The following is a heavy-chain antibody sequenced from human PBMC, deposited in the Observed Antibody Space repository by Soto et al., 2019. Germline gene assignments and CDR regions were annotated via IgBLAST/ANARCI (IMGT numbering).Heavy chain of an antibody. V-gene: IGHV3-20*04. CDR2: INRDGGST. CDR1: GFPFDDYG. Sequence: EVQLVESGGGVVRPGGSPRLSCAAFGFPFDDYGMSWVRQAPGKGLEWVSGINRDGGSTAYADSVKGRFTISRDNAKNSLYLQMNSLRAEDTAFYYCARAPGFYGDFFDYWGQGALVTVSS. J-gene: IGHJ4*02. D-gene: IGHD4-17*01. CDR3: ARAPGFYGDFFDY.